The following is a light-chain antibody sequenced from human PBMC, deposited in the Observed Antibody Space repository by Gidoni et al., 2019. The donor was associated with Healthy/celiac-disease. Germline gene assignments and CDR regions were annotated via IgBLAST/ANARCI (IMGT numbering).Light chain of an antibody. CDR3: QQYGRA. J-gene: IGKJ3*01. CDR1: QSVSSSY. CDR2: GAS. Sequence: EIVLTQSPGTLSLSPGERATLSCRASQSVSSSYLAWYQQKPGQAPRLLSYGASSRATGIPDRCSGSGSGTDFTLTISRLEPEDFAVYYCQQYGRAFGPGTKVDIK. V-gene: IGKV3-20*01.